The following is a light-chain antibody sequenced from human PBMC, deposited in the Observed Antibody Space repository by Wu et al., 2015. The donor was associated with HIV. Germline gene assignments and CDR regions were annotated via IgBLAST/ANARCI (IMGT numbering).Light chain of an antibody. CDR1: QGISNF. CDR2: AAS. J-gene: IGKJ1*01. Sequence: DIQMTQSPSSLSASVGDRVTITCRASQGISNFLAWYQQKPGKPPKVLIYAASTLQSGVPSRFSGSGSGTDFTLTISSLSALKMLATYYLYQKYNTAPWTFGQGTKVEMK. V-gene: IGKV1-27*01. CDR3: QKYNTAPWT.